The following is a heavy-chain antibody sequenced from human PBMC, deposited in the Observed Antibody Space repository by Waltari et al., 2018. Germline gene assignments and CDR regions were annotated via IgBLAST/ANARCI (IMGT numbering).Heavy chain of an antibody. CDR2: ISWDGGST. J-gene: IGHJ4*02. CDR3: AKDMYGSGWYDY. D-gene: IGHD6-19*01. Sequence: EVQLVESGGVVVQPGGSLRLSCAASGFTFDDYPMHWVRQAPGKGLEWVSLISWDGGSTYYADSVKGRFTISRDNSKNSLYLQMNSLRTEDTALYYCAKDMYGSGWYDYWGQGTLVTVSS. V-gene: IGHV3-43*01. CDR1: GFTFDDYP.